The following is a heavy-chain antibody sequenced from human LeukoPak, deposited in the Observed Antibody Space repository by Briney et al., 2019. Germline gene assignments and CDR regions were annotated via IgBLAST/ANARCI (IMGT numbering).Heavy chain of an antibody. Sequence: GGSLRLSCAASGFTFSSYAMHWVRQAPGKGLEWVAVISYDGSNKYYADSVKGRFTISRDNSKNTLYLQMNSLRAEDTAVYYCAREDPSYYYGSGSYSFDYWGQGTLVTVSS. V-gene: IGHV3-30-3*01. D-gene: IGHD3-10*01. J-gene: IGHJ4*02. CDR1: GFTFSSYA. CDR2: ISYDGSNK. CDR3: AREDPSYYYGSGSYSFDY.